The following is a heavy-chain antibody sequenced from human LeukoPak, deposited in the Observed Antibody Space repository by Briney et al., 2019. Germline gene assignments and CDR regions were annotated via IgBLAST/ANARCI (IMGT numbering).Heavy chain of an antibody. CDR2: IKQDGSEK. V-gene: IGHV3-7*01. J-gene: IGHJ6*03. Sequence: PGGSLRLSCAASGFTFSSYWMSWVRQAPGKGLEWVANIKQDGSEKYYVDSVKGRFTISRDNAKNSLYLQMNSLRAEDTAVYYCARGNMVRGVIITGDYYYYMDVWGKGTTVTVSS. CDR3: ARGNMVRGVIITGDYYYYMDV. D-gene: IGHD3-10*01. CDR1: GFTFSSYW.